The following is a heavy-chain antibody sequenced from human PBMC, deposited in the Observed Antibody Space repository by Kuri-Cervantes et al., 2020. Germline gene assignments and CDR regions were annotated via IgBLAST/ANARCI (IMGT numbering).Heavy chain of an antibody. V-gene: IGHV4-4*02. D-gene: IGHD3-22*01. CDR1: GGSISSSNW. CDR2: IYHSGST. Sequence: LSLTCAVSGGSISSSNWWSWVRQPPGKGLEWIGEIYHSGSTNYNPSLKSRVTISVDKSKNQFSLKLSSVTAADTAVYYCARWSSGDANWFDPWGQGTLVTVSS. J-gene: IGHJ5*02. CDR3: ARWSSGDANWFDP.